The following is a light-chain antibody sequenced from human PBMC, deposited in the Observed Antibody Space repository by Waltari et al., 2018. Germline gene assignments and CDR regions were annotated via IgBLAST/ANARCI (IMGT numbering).Light chain of an antibody. J-gene: IGLJ3*02. CDR2: DVS. CDR3: CSYAGNYVWV. V-gene: IGLV2-23*02. Sequence: QSALTQPAAVSGSPGQSVTLSCTGASSDIGRYDIVSWYQQHPGNAPKLVISDVSKRPSVVSARFPGSKSGDTASLTISGLQFEDEADYYCCSYAGNYVWVFGGGTRLTVL. CDR1: SSDIGRYDI.